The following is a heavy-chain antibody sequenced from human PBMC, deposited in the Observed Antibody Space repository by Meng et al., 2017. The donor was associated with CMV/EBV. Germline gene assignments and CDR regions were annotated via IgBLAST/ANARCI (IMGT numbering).Heavy chain of an antibody. CDR2: IDWDDDK. CDR3: ARNRGTVPPYYYYGMDV. D-gene: IGHD2-2*01. Sequence: SGPTLVKPTQTLTLTCTFSGFSLSTSGMYVSWVRQPPGKALEWLALIDWDDDKYYSTSLKTRLTISKDTSKNQVVLTMTNMDPVDTATYYCARNRGTVPPYYYYGMDVWGQGTTVTVSS. V-gene: IGHV2-70*20. CDR1: GFSLSTSGMY. J-gene: IGHJ6*02.